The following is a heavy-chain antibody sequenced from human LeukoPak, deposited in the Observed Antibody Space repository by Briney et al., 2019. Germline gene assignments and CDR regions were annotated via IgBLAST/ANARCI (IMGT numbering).Heavy chain of an antibody. Sequence: GGSLRLSCAASGFTVSSNYMSWVRQAPGKGLEWVSVIYSGGSTYYADSVKGRFTISRDNAKNSLYLQMNSLRAEDTAVYYCARGPLYDYVWGSYPHWGQGTLVTVSS. CDR1: GFTVSSNY. CDR3: ARGPLYDYVWGSYPH. J-gene: IGHJ4*02. CDR2: IYSGGST. D-gene: IGHD3-16*01. V-gene: IGHV3-53*01.